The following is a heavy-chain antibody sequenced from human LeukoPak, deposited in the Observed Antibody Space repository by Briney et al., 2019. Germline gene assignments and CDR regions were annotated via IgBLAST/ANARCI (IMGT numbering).Heavy chain of an antibody. D-gene: IGHD3-22*01. J-gene: IGHJ4*02. CDR2: IIPIFGTA. CDR3: ASNWYYYDSSGYPYYFDY. CDR1: GGTFSSYA. V-gene: IGHV1-69*01. Sequence: GSSVKVSCTASGGTFSSYAISWVRQAPGQGLEWMGGIIPIFGTANYAQKFQGRVTITADESTSTAYMELSSLRSEDTAVYYCASNWYYYDSSGYPYYFDYWGQGTLVTVSS.